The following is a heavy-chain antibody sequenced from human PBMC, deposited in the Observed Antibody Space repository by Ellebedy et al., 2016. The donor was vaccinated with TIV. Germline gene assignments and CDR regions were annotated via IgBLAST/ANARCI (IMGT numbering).Heavy chain of an antibody. D-gene: IGHD3-22*01. CDR2: VSGSADRT. CDR3: AKPGNYYGTGGYYFDY. CDR1: GFTFSSHS. J-gene: IGHJ4*02. Sequence: GESLKISCAASGFTFSSHSMSWVRQAPGKGLEWISIVSGSADRTYNADSVKGRFTISRDNSKNTLYLQMNSLRAEDTAVYYCAKPGNYYGTGGYYFDYWGQGTLVTVSS. V-gene: IGHV3-23*01.